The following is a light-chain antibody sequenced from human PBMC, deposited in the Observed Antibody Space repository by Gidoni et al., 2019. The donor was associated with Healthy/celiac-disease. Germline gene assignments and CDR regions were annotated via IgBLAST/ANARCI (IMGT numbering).Light chain of an antibody. CDR2: AAS. Sequence: DIQMTQSPSSLSASVGDRVTITCRASQGNSNYLAWYQQKPGKVPKLLIYAASTLQSGVPSRFSGRGSGTDFTLTISSLQPEDVATYYCQKDNSAPLTFGQGTRLEIK. V-gene: IGKV1-27*01. J-gene: IGKJ5*01. CDR3: QKDNSAPLT. CDR1: QGNSNY.